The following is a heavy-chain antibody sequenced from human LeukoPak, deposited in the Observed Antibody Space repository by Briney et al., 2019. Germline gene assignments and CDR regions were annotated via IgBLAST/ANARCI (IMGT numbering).Heavy chain of an antibody. Sequence: ASVKVSCKASGGTFSSYAISWVRQAPGQGLEWMGRIIPILGIANYPQKFQGRVTITAHKSTSTAYMELSSLRSEDTAVYYCASSGAPYDSSGPLPGYFDYWGQGTLVTVSS. D-gene: IGHD3-22*01. V-gene: IGHV1-69*04. CDR3: ASSGAPYDSSGPLPGYFDY. J-gene: IGHJ4*02. CDR2: IIPILGIA. CDR1: GGTFSSYA.